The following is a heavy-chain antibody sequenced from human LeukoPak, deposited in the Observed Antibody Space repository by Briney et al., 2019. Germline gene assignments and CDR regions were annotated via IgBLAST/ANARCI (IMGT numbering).Heavy chain of an antibody. CDR3: ARDRMGQWLVRGDCYFDY. CDR1: GGSISSYY. Sequence: SETLSLTCTVSGGSISSYYWGWIRQPPGKGLEWIGSIYYSGSTYYNPSLKSRVTISVDTSKNQFSLKLSSVTAADTAVYYCARDRMGQWLVRGDCYFDYWGQGTLVTVSS. CDR2: IYYSGST. V-gene: IGHV4-39*07. J-gene: IGHJ4*02. D-gene: IGHD6-19*01.